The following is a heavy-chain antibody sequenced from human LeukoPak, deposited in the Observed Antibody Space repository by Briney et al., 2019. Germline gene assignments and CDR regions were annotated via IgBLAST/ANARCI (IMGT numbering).Heavy chain of an antibody. J-gene: IGHJ3*02. V-gene: IGHV4-59*01. CDR3: ARDRRRDLLHAFDS. CDR1: GATISRYN. CDR2: IDYSGST. Sequence: SSETLSLTCTVSGATISRYNWSWIRQPPGKGLEWIAYIDYSGSTNYNPSLKSRLTISLDASKNQFSLKLSSVTAADTAVYYCARDRRRDLLHAFDSWGQGTMVTVSS. D-gene: IGHD1-26*01.